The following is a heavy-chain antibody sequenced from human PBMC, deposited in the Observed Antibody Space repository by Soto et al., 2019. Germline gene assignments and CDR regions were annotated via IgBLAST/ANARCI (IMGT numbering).Heavy chain of an antibody. Sequence: ASVKVSCKASGYTFTSYGISWVRQAPGQGLEWMGWISAYNGNTNYAQKLQGRVTMTTDTSTSTAYMELRSLRSDDTAVYYCARDVLDLDWLPLDVWGKGTTVTVSS. V-gene: IGHV1-18*01. CDR2: ISAYNGNT. CDR3: ARDVLDLDWLPLDV. J-gene: IGHJ6*04. CDR1: GYTFTSYG. D-gene: IGHD3-9*01.